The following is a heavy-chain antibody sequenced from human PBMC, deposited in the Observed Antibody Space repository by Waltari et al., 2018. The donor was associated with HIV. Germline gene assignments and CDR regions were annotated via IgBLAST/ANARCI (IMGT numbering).Heavy chain of an antibody. J-gene: IGHJ4*02. CDR3: SHRPSTGDYFDY. Sequence: QITLKESGPTLVKPTQTLTLTCTFSGFSLNTTGVGVAWIRQPPGKALEWLAVIYWDDDKRYSPSLKSRLTIPKDTSQTRVVLTITNMDPVDTATYFCSHRPSTGDYFDYWGQGTLVTVSS. CDR2: IYWDDDK. D-gene: IGHD1-1*01. CDR1: GFSLNTTGVG. V-gene: IGHV2-5*02.